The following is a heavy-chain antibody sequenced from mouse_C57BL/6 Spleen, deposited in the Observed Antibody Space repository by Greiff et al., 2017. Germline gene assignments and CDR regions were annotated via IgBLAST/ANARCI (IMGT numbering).Heavy chain of an antibody. J-gene: IGHJ2*01. Sequence: QVQLQQPGAELVRPGSSVKLSCKASGYTFTSYRMDWVKQRTGQGLEWIGNIYPSDSETHYNQKFKDKATLTVDKSSSTAYMQLSSLTSEDSAVYYCARRLYPYYFDYWGQGTTLTVSS. CDR1: GYTFTSYR. V-gene: IGHV1-61*01. D-gene: IGHD2-12*01. CDR3: ARRLYPYYFDY. CDR2: IYPSDSET.